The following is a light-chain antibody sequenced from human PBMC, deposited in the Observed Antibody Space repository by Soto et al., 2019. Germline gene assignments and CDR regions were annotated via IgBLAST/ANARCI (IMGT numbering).Light chain of an antibody. CDR2: GAS. J-gene: IGKJ4*01. V-gene: IGKV3-20*01. Sequence: IVLTQSPDTLSVSPGDRATLSCRASPGITSAFLAWYQQKPGQAPRLLIYGASTRATGIPDRFSGSGSGTDLTLTIRRLEPDDSAVYYRQEYGSSLEITFGGGTKVDIX. CDR1: PGITSAF. CDR3: QEYGSSLEIT.